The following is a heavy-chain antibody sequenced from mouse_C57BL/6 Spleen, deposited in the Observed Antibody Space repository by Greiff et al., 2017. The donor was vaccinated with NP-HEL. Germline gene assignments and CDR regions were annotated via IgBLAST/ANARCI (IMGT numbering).Heavy chain of an antibody. Sequence: EVQLQESGPGLVKPSQSLSLTCSVTGYSITSGYYWNWIRQFPGNKLEWMGYISYDGSNNYNPSLKNRISITRDTSKNQFFLKLNSVTTEDTATYYCASRLRRGGYYFDYWGQGTTLTVSS. CDR2: ISYDGSN. D-gene: IGHD2-2*01. CDR3: ASRLRRGGYYFDY. CDR1: GYSITSGYY. V-gene: IGHV3-6*01. J-gene: IGHJ2*01.